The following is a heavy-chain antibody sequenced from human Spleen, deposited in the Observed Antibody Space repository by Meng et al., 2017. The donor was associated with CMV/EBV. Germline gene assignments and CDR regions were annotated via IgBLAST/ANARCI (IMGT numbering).Heavy chain of an antibody. CDR3: ARASLEYYYDTTGTSGFDP. Sequence: SETLSLTCTVSGESVSSRFYSWGWIRQPPGKGPEWIGNIYYNGDTYYNPSLKSRVTISVDTSKNQFSLKLTSVTAADTAVYYCARASLEYYYDTTGTSGFDPWGQGTLVTVSS. CDR2: IYYNGDT. V-gene: IGHV4-39*07. CDR1: GESVSSRFYS. J-gene: IGHJ5*02. D-gene: IGHD3-22*01.